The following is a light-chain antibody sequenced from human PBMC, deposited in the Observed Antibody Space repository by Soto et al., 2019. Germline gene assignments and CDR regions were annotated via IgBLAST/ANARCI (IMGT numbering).Light chain of an antibody. CDR2: EAT. Sequence: DIEMTQSPSSLSASVGDRVTISCRSSQNIHKYLNWYQQRPGKAPNLLVYEATSLETGVSLKFSGSGSGTEFTLTINSLQPDDFATYYCQQSFVSPWTFGQGTNIEI. V-gene: IGKV1-39*01. CDR3: QQSFVSPWT. CDR1: QNIHKY. J-gene: IGKJ1*01.